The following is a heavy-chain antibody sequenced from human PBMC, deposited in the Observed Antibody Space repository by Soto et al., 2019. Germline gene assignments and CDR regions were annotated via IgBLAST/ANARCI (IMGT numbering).Heavy chain of an antibody. CDR3: ARGGSSSDNGMEV. Sequence: EVQLVESGGGLVQPGGSLRLSCAASGFSFSTYSMNWVRQAPGKGLEWVSYISSRSYTIYYVDSVKGRVTISRDNAKNSLYLQINSLRDEDTAVYYCARGGSSSDNGMEVWGQGTTVTVSS. J-gene: IGHJ6*02. D-gene: IGHD6-6*01. CDR2: ISSRSYTI. V-gene: IGHV3-48*02. CDR1: GFSFSTYS.